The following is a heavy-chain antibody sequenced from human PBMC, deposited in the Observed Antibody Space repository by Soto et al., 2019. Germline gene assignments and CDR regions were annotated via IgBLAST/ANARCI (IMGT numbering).Heavy chain of an antibody. D-gene: IGHD4-17*01. CDR1: GDSISNYY. Sequence: SETLSLTCTVSGDSISNYYWTWIRQPPGKGLEWIGYLYYTGNVDYNPPLKSRVTMSLDTSNNQFSLKLTSVTAADTAVYYCARVFTVTTYAFDIWGQGTMVTVSS. J-gene: IGHJ3*02. CDR2: LYYTGNV. V-gene: IGHV4-59*01. CDR3: ARVFTVTTYAFDI.